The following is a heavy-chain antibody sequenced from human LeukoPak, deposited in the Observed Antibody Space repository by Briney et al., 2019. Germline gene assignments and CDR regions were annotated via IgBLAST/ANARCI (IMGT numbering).Heavy chain of an antibody. V-gene: IGHV4-34*01. D-gene: IGHD2-2*01. CDR3: ARGVVPAASWFDL. CDR1: GGSFSDYY. CDR2: INHSEST. J-gene: IGHJ5*02. Sequence: SETLSLTCAVYGGSFSDYYWSWIRQPPAKGLEWMGEINHSESTNYNPSLKHRVTISVNTSKNQFSLKLSSVTAADTAVYYCARGVVPAASWFDLWGQGTLVTVSS.